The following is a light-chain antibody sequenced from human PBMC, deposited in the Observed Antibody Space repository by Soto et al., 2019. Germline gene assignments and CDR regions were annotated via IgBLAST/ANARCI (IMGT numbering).Light chain of an antibody. CDR3: QHYNDYSWT. CDR2: GTY. Sequence: DIHMTQSPSTLSASVGDRVTITCRASKSISIWLAWYQQKPGRAPNLLIYGTYSLESGVPSRFSGRGSGTEFTLTISSLQPDEFATYYCQHYNDYSWTFGQGTKVEIK. CDR1: KSISIW. V-gene: IGKV1-5*03. J-gene: IGKJ1*01.